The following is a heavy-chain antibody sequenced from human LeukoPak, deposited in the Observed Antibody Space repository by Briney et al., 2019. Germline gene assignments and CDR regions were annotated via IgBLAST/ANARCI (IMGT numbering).Heavy chain of an antibody. CDR1: RYNFTSNA. Sequence: ASVKVSCKASRYNFTSNAMHWVRQAPGQGLEWMGWINTNTGDQTYAQGFTGRFVFSLDTSVTTTYLQINSLKAEDTAVYYCAVGLNSRWPNWYFDLWGRGTLVTVSS. CDR3: AVGLNSRWPNWYFDL. V-gene: IGHV7-4-1*02. J-gene: IGHJ2*01. CDR2: INTNTGDQ. D-gene: IGHD6-13*01.